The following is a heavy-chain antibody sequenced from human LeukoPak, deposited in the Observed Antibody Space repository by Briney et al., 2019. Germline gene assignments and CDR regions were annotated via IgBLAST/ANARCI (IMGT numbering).Heavy chain of an antibody. CDR1: GYSFHDYD. J-gene: IGHJ6*02. Sequence: GGSLRLSCAASGYSFHDYDIHWVRQAPGKSLERVAGITWDSGRIGYADSVKGRFTVSRDNAQNSLYLQMNSLRPEDTALYYCAKDLDASGRQNDYYYYGMDVWGQGTTVTVSS. D-gene: IGHD3-10*01. CDR3: AKDLDASGRQNDYYYYGMDV. CDR2: ITWDSGRI. V-gene: IGHV3-9*01.